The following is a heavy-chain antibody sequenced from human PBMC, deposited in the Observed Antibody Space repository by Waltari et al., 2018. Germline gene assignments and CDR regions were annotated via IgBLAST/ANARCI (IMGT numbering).Heavy chain of an antibody. V-gene: IGHV3-7*04. CDR2: IKQEGSEE. CDR3: VRGAGWLLEY. D-gene: IGHD3-10*01. J-gene: IGHJ4*02. Sequence: EVHLVESGGGLVQPGGSLRLSCAASGFTFSNFWMNWARQAPGKGPEWVANIKQEGSEEYDVDSVKGRFTISRDNAKNSLYLQMNSLRVEDTAVYYCVRGAGWLLEYWGQGTLATVSS. CDR1: GFTFSNFW.